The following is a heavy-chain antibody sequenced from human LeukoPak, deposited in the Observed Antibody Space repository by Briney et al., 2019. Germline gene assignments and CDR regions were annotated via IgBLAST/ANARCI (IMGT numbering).Heavy chain of an antibody. CDR3: ARADYEGPFDY. J-gene: IGHJ4*02. CDR1: GGTFSSYA. CDR2: INPSGGST. Sequence: ASVKVSCKASGGTFSSYAISWVRQAPGQGVEWMGIINPSGGSTSYAQKFQGRVTMTKDTSTSTVYMELSSLRSEDTAVYYCARADYEGPFDYWGQGTLVTVSS. V-gene: IGHV1-46*01. D-gene: IGHD3-22*01.